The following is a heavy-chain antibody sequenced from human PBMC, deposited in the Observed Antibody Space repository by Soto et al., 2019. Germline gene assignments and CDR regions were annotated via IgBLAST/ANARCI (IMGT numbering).Heavy chain of an antibody. CDR3: ARNFYGSGSSSSLYYMDV. CDR1: GYIFISYT. V-gene: IGHV1-3*01. J-gene: IGHJ6*03. D-gene: IGHD3-10*01. Sequence: QVQLVQSGAEVKKPGASVTVSCEASGYIFISYTMHWVRQAPGQRLEWMGWINPGNGNTKYSHNFQGRVTFTRDTSASTAYMELSSLGSEDTAVYYCARNFYGSGSSSSLYYMDVWGKGTTVTVSS. CDR2: INPGNGNT.